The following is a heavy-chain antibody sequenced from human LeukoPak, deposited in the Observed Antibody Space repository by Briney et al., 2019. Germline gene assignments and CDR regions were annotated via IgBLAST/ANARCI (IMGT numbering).Heavy chain of an antibody. CDR2: IYSGGST. J-gene: IGHJ5*02. CDR1: GFTVSSNY. V-gene: IGHV3-53*01. D-gene: IGHD3-3*01. CDR3: ARDNYEGSGYYSYNWFDP. Sequence: GGSLRLSCAASGFTVSSNYMSWVRQAPGKGLEWVSVIYSGGSTYYADSVKGRFTISRDNSKNTLYLQMNSLRAEDTALYYCARDNYEGSGYYSYNWFDPWGQGTLVTVSS.